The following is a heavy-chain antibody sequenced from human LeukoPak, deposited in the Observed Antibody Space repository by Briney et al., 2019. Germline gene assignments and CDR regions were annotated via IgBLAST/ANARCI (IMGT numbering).Heavy chain of an antibody. CDR3: ANHILPALGGFDI. Sequence: GGSLRLSCAASGFTFSSYAMSWVRQAPGKGLEWVSAISGSGGSTYYADSVKGRFTISRDNSKNTLYLQMNSLRAEDTAVYYCANHILPALGGFDIWGQGTMVTVSS. CDR1: GFTFSSYA. J-gene: IGHJ3*02. D-gene: IGHD2-2*01. CDR2: ISGSGGST. V-gene: IGHV3-23*01.